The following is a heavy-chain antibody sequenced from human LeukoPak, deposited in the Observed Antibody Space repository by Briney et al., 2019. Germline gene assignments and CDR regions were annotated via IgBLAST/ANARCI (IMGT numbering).Heavy chain of an antibody. V-gene: IGHV3-64D*09. CDR2: VSLKGYST. Sequence: LRLSRLHCGFTFRSCAMLWVRQAPARGREYVSDVSLKGYSTLYADSVKDRFPISRDNSKNTLHLQVRTLRTGDTPVFFCVKVYCSGGSCRVDFDPWGEGGLVTVSS. CDR1: GFTFRSCA. CDR3: VKVYCSGGSCRVDFDP. D-gene: IGHD2-15*01. J-gene: IGHJ5*02.